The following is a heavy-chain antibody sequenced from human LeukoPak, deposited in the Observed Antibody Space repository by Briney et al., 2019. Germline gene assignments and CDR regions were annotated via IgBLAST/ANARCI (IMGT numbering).Heavy chain of an antibody. CDR2: IRYDGSNK. V-gene: IGHV3-30*02. CDR1: GFTFSSYG. D-gene: IGHD3-22*01. J-gene: IGHJ4*02. Sequence: GGSLRLSCAASGFTFSSYGMHWVRQAPGKGLEWVAFIRYDGSNKYYADSVKGRFTISRDNSKNTLYLQMNSLRAEDTAVYYCAKDTGNYYDSSGSLGYWGQGTLVTVSS. CDR3: AKDTGNYYDSSGSLGY.